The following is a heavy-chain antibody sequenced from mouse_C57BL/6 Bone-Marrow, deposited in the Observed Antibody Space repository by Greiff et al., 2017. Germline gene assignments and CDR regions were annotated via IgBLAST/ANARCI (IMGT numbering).Heavy chain of an antibody. J-gene: IGHJ4*01. V-gene: IGHV1-81*01. D-gene: IGHD2-2*01. CDR1: GYTFTSYG. CDR2: IYPRSGNT. Sequence: QVQLQQSGAELARPGASVKLSCKASGYTFTSYGISWVKQRTGQGLEWIGEIYPRSGNTYYNEKFKGKATLTVDQSSSTAYMQLNSLTSEDSAVYYCARGDGYGDYWGQGTSVTVSS. CDR3: ARGDGYGDY.